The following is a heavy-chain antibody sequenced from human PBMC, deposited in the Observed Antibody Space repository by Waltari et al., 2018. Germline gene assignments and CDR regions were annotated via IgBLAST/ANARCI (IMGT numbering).Heavy chain of an antibody. Sequence: EVQLLESGGGLVQPGGSLRLSCAASGFTFRNFAMTWVRQGPGKGLEYFSSISPNSDKIFYADAVKGRFTISRNSAKSTLYLQMNSLRTEDTALYYCVKEDINFDGFESWGQGTLVTVSS. D-gene: IGHD1-1*01. CDR3: VKEDINFDGFES. J-gene: IGHJ4*02. CDR2: ISPNSDKI. V-gene: IGHV3-23*01. CDR1: GFTFRNFA.